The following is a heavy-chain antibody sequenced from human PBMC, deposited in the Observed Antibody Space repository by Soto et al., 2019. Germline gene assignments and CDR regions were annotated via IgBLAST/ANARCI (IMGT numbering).Heavy chain of an antibody. D-gene: IGHD6-19*01. CDR1: GFTFSSYG. CDR2: ISYDGGNK. Sequence: PGGSLRLSCAASGFTFSSYGMHWVRQAPGKGLEWVAVISYDGGNKYYADSVKGRFTISRDNSKNTLYLQMNSLRAEDTAVYYCAKDRGHSSGWYLDYWGQGTLVTVSS. J-gene: IGHJ4*02. V-gene: IGHV3-30*18. CDR3: AKDRGHSSGWYLDY.